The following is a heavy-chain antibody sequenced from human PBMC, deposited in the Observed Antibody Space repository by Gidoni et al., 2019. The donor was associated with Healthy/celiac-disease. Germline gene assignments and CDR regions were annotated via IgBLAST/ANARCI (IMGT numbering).Heavy chain of an antibody. CDR3: AKGKIAAAGVYYYGMYV. J-gene: IGHJ6*02. CDR2: IRYDGSNK. D-gene: IGHD6-13*01. CDR1: GFIFSSYG. V-gene: IGHV3-30*02. Sequence: QVQLVESGGGVVQPGGSLRLSCGASGFIFSSYGRHWVRQAPGKGLEWVAFIRYDGSNKYYADSVKVRFTISRDNSKNTLYLQMNSLRAEDTAVYSCAKGKIAAAGVYYYGMYVWGQGTTVTVSS.